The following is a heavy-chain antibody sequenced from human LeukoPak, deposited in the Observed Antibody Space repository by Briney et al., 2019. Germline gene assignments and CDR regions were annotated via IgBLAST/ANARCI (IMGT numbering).Heavy chain of an antibody. D-gene: IGHD1-1*01. CDR2: TDTDGTTT. CDR1: RFTFSDYW. CDR3: ARGWNNWSSRYYYYMDV. V-gene: IGHV3-74*01. Sequence: PGGSLRLSCTASRFTFSDYWMHWVRQAPGKGLVWVSQTDTDGTTTNFADSVKGRFTISRDNAKNTLYLQMNNLRAEDTAVYYCARGWNNWSSRYYYYMDVWGKGTTVVISS. J-gene: IGHJ6*03.